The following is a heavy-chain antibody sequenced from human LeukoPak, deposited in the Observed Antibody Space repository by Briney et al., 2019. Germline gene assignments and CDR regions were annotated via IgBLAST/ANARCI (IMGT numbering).Heavy chain of an antibody. CDR1: GGSINSYY. V-gene: IGHV4-59*01. J-gene: IGHJ6*03. CDR3: ARTTEGGYTYDYFYYYYMDV. CDR2: IYYSGST. D-gene: IGHD5-18*01. Sequence: SETLSLTCTVSGGSINSYYWSWIRQPPGKGLEWIGYIYYSGSTNYNPSLKSRVTISIDTSKNQFSLKLSSVTAADTAVYYCARTTEGGYTYDYFYYYYMDVWGKGTTVTVSS.